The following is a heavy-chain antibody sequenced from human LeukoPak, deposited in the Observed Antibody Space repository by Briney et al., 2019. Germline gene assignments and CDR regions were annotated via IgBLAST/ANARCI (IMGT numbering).Heavy chain of an antibody. CDR1: GFTFSSYN. CDR3: ATKMHGPFDH. J-gene: IGHJ5*02. V-gene: IGHV3-21*01. CDR2: SVTSGST. Sequence: GGSLRLSCAASGFTFSSYNLYWVRQAPGKGLEWVSSSVTSGSTYYADSMRGRFTISRDNSKNSLYLQMSSLSVEDTAVYYCATKMHGPFDHWGQGTLVTVSS.